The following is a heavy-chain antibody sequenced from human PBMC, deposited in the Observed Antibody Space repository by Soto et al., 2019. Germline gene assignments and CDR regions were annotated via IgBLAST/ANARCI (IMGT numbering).Heavy chain of an antibody. CDR3: AKGDLFVGGTIYGMDV. CDR2: ISVSGGST. D-gene: IGHD3-16*01. J-gene: IGHJ6*02. Sequence: GESLRLSCAVSLSSYAMTWVRQAPGKGLEWVAGISVSGGSTNYAVSVKGRLTISRDNDKNTVYLQMNSLRAEDTAVYYCAKGDLFVGGTIYGMDVWGQGTTVTVSS. CDR1: LSSYA. V-gene: IGHV3-23*01.